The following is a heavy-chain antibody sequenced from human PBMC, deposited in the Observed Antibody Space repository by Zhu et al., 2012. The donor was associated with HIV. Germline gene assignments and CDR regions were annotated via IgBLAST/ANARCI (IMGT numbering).Heavy chain of an antibody. Sequence: QVQLQESGPGLVKPSETLSLTCTVSGGSISSSSYYWGWIRQPPGKGLEWIGSIYYSGSTYYNPSLKSRVTISVDTSKNQFSLKLSSVTAADTAVYYCARHVGYGGLDYWGQGTLGHRSPQ. J-gene: IGHJ4*02. CDR3: ARHVGYGGLDY. D-gene: IGHD1-26*01. V-gene: IGHV4-39*01. CDR2: IYYSGST. CDR1: GGSISSSSYY.